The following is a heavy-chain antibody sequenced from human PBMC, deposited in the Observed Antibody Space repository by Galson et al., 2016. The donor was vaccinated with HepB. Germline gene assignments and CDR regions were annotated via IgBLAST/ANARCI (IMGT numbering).Heavy chain of an antibody. CDR2: ISWNSGTI. D-gene: IGHD2-15*01. Sequence: SLRLSCAASGFTFDDYVMHWVRQAPGKGLEWVSGISWNSGTIGYADSVKGRFTVSRDNAKNSLYLQMNSLRTEDTALYYCAKDLDCSGGSCYYTLQGYGMDVWGQGTTVTVSS. CDR3: AKDLDCSGGSCYYTLQGYGMDV. V-gene: IGHV3-9*01. J-gene: IGHJ6*02. CDR1: GFTFDDYV.